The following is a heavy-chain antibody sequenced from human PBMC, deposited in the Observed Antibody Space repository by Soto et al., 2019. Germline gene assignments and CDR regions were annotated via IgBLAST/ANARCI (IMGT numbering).Heavy chain of an antibody. CDR1: GYSFTSYW. CDR2: IYPGDSDT. Sequence: PGESLKISCKGSGYSFTSYWIGWVRQMPGKGLEWMGIIYPGDSDTRYSPSFQGQVTMSADKSISTAYLQWNSLKASDSAMYYCARQSRAAAEDYWGQGSPVTVSS. J-gene: IGHJ4*02. CDR3: ARQSRAAAEDY. D-gene: IGHD6-13*01. V-gene: IGHV5-51*01.